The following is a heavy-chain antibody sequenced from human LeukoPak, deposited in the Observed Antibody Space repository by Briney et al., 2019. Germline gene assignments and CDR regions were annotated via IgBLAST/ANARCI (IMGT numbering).Heavy chain of an antibody. J-gene: IGHJ6*03. CDR1: GGSFSGYY. CDR2: NNNSGST. Sequence: PSETLSLTCAVYGGSFSGYYWSCLRQPPGKGLEWSGENNNSGSTNYNPSLKSRVTISVDTSKNQLSLKLSSVTAADTAVYYCARGRIYDFWSGYYRAPQYYMDVWGKGTTVTVSS. D-gene: IGHD3-3*01. CDR3: ARGRIYDFWSGYYRAPQYYMDV. V-gene: IGHV4-34*01.